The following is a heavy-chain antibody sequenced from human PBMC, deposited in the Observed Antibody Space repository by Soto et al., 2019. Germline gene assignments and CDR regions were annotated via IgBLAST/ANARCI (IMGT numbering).Heavy chain of an antibody. CDR1: GGTFSSYA. CDR2: IIPIFGTA. Sequence: QVQLVQSGAEVTKPGSSVKVSCKASGGTFSSYAISWVRQAPGQGLEWMGGIIPIFGTANYAQKFQGRVTITADESTSTAYMELSSLRSEDTAVYYCARDHRYDSSGYYLPYYYYGMDVWGQGTTVTVSS. J-gene: IGHJ6*02. V-gene: IGHV1-69*01. CDR3: ARDHRYDSSGYYLPYYYYGMDV. D-gene: IGHD3-22*01.